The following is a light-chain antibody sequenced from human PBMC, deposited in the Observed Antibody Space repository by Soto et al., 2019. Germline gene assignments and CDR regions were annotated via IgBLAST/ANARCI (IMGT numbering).Light chain of an antibody. CDR2: EVN. J-gene: IGLJ1*01. CDR1: TRDIAGYNY. V-gene: IGLV2-8*01. CDR3: SSYAGSSNV. Sequence: QSALTQPASVSGSLGQSITISCTGTTRDIAGYNYISWYQQLPGKAPKLMIYEVNKRPSGVPDRFSGSKSGNTASLTVSGLQAEDEADYYCSSYAGSSNVFGTGTKVTVL.